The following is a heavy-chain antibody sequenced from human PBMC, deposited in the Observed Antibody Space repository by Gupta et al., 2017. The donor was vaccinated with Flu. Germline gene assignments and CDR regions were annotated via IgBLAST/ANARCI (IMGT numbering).Heavy chain of an antibody. J-gene: IGHJ4*02. Sequence: IRQPPGQGLEWVGYISHSGNTYYNPSLQSRATISGDRAKNQLSLRLTSVTAADTAVYYCARLRDYGDYRYFDYWGQGTLVTVSS. V-gene: IGHV4-30-2*01. D-gene: IGHD4-17*01. CDR2: ISHSGNT. CDR3: ARLRDYGDYRYFDY.